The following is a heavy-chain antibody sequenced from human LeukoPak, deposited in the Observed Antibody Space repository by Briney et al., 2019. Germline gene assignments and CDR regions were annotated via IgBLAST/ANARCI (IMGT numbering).Heavy chain of an antibody. Sequence: PGGSLRLSCAASGFTFDDYAMHWVRQAPGKGLEWVSGISWNSGSIGYADSVKGRFTISRDNAKNSLYLQMNSLRAEDTALYYCAKSDTAMVGWYFDLWGRGTLVTVSS. V-gene: IGHV3-9*01. CDR3: AKSDTAMVGWYFDL. D-gene: IGHD5-18*01. CDR2: ISWNSGSI. CDR1: GFTFDDYA. J-gene: IGHJ2*01.